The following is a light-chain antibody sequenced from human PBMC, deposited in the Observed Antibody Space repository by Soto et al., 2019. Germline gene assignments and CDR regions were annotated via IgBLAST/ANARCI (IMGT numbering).Light chain of an antibody. CDR2: DNN. V-gene: IGLV1-51*01. J-gene: IGLJ2*01. CDR1: TSNIGNNY. Sequence: QSVLTQPPSVSAAPGQKVTISCSGSTSNIGNNYVSWYQQLPGTAPKLLIYDNNKRPSGISDRFSGSKSGTSATLGITGLQTGDEADYYCGTLDSRLNAGVFGGGTKRTVL. CDR3: GTLDSRLNAGV.